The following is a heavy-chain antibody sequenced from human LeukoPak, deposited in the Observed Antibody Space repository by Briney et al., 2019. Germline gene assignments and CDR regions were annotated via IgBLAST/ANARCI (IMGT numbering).Heavy chain of an antibody. Sequence: SETLSLTCAVYGGSFSGYYWSWIRQPPGKGLEWIGEINHSGSTNYNPSLKSRVTISVDTSKNQFSLKLSSVTAADTAVYYCARHDPYDSSGYYHDGAYFDYWGQGTLVTVSS. CDR1: GGSFSGYY. V-gene: IGHV4-34*01. D-gene: IGHD3-22*01. CDR2: INHSGST. J-gene: IGHJ4*02. CDR3: ARHDPYDSSGYYHDGAYFDY.